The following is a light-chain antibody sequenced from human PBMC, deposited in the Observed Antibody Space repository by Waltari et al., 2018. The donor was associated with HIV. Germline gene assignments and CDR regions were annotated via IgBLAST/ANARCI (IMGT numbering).Light chain of an antibody. Sequence: QSVLTQTPSASGTPGPRVIVSCSGSSSNIGSNTVTWYQLLPGAAPRLLIHSLNQRPSGVPDRFSGSKSGASASLAISGLQSEDEADYYCAAWDDNLNGYVFGSGTKVTVL. CDR2: SLN. V-gene: IGLV1-44*01. CDR1: SSNIGSNT. CDR3: AAWDDNLNGYV. J-gene: IGLJ1*01.